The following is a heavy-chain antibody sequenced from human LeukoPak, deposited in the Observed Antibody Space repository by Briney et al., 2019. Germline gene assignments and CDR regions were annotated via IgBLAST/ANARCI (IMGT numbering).Heavy chain of an antibody. J-gene: IGHJ4*02. V-gene: IGHV3-7*01. D-gene: IGHD6-19*01. Sequence: GGSLRLSCAASGFTFSTSWMSWVRQAPGKGLEWVANIKQDGSEKYYVDSVKGRFTISRDNSKNSLYLQMDSLRAEDTAVYYCARISTSVAGADYWGQGTLSPSPQ. CDR1: GFTFSTSW. CDR2: IKQDGSEK. CDR3: ARISTSVAGADY.